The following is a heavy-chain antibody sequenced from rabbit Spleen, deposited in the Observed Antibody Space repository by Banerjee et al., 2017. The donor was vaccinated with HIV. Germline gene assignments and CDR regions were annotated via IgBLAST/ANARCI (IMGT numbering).Heavy chain of an antibody. V-gene: IGHV1S40*01. CDR1: GFSFSSRYY. Sequence: EESGGDLVKPGASLTLTCTASGFSFSSRYYMCWVRQAPGKGLEWIACIYAGSSGDTYYASRAKGRFTISKTSSTTVTLQMTSLTAADTATYFCARETSSSFSSYGMDLWGPGTLVTVS. CDR3: ARETSSSFSSYGMDL. CDR2: IYAGSSGDT. J-gene: IGHJ6*01. D-gene: IGHD1-1*01.